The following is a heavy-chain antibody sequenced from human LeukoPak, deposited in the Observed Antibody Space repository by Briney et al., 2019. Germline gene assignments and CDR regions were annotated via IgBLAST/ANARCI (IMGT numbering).Heavy chain of an antibody. J-gene: IGHJ4*02. D-gene: IGHD2-2*01. CDR1: GGSISSSSYY. Sequence: SETLSLTCTVSGGSISSSSYYWVWIRKPPGKGLEGIGSIYYSERTYYNPSLERRVTISVDTSKNQFSLKLSSVTAADTAVYYCARLSAEYQLLFVEENYFVYWGQGTLDTVSS. CDR3: ARLSAEYQLLFVEENYFVY. CDR2: IYYSERT. V-gene: IGHV4-39*01.